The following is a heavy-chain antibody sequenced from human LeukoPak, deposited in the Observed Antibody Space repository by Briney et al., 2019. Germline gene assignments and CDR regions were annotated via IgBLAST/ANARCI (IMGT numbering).Heavy chain of an antibody. Sequence: PSETLSLTCTVSGGSISSGDYYWSWIRQPPGKGLGWIGYIYYSGSTYYNPSLKSRVTISVDTSKNQFSLKLSSVTAAVTAVYYCARDRIAARPYYFDCWGQGTLVTVSS. V-gene: IGHV4-30-4*08. CDR1: GGSISSGDYY. CDR3: ARDRIAARPYYFDC. J-gene: IGHJ4*02. D-gene: IGHD6-6*01. CDR2: IYYSGST.